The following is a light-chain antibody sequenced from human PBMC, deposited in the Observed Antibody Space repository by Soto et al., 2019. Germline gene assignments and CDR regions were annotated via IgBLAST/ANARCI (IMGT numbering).Light chain of an antibody. CDR1: QSVRSNF. Sequence: EIVLTQSPGTLSLSPGERATLSCRASQSVRSNFLAWYQQKPGQAPRLLIYGASIRATGIPDRFSGSGSGTDFTLTITRLEAEDFAMYYCQRYDSLRTFGQGTKVEI. CDR3: QRYDSLRT. V-gene: IGKV3-20*01. CDR2: GAS. J-gene: IGKJ1*01.